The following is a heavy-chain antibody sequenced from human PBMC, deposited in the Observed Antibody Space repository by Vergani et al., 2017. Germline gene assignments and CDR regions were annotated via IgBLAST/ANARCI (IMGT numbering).Heavy chain of an antibody. D-gene: IGHD6-13*01. V-gene: IGHV1-18*01. CDR3: ARGKGYSSSWYSREDAFDI. Sequence: QVQLVQSGAEVKKPGASVKVSCKASGYTFTSYGISWVRQAPGQGLEWMGWNSAYNGNTNYAQKLQGRVTMTTDTSTSTAYMELRSLRSDDTAVYYCARGKGYSSSWYSREDAFDIWGQGTMVTVSS. J-gene: IGHJ3*02. CDR2: NSAYNGNT. CDR1: GYTFTSYG.